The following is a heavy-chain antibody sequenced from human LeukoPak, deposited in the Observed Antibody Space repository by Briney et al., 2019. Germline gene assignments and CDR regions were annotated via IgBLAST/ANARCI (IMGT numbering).Heavy chain of an antibody. Sequence: SVKVSCKAPGGTFSSYAISWVRQAPGQGLEWMGGIIPIFGTANYAQKFQGRVTITTDESTSTAYMELSSLRSEDTAVYYCARGRGPGYNPYYFDYWGQGTLVTVSS. J-gene: IGHJ4*02. D-gene: IGHD5-24*01. CDR2: IIPIFGTA. CDR1: GGTFSSYA. V-gene: IGHV1-69*05. CDR3: ARGRGPGYNPYYFDY.